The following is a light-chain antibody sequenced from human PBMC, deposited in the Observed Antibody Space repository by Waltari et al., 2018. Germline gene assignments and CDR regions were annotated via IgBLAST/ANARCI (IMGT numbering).Light chain of an antibody. CDR3: SSYGSSEV. Sequence: QSALTQPPSASGSPGQSVTISCTGTSRHVGSYTYVSWYQQHPGKAPKLIIYEVNKRPSGVPDRFSGSKSDNTASLTVSGLQAEDEADYYCSSYGSSEVFGGGTKVTVL. CDR1: SRHVGSYTY. V-gene: IGLV2-8*01. J-gene: IGLJ2*01. CDR2: EVN.